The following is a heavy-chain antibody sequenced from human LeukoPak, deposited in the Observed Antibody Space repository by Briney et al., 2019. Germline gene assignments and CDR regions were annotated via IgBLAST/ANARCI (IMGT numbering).Heavy chain of an antibody. J-gene: IGHJ3*02. Sequence: SETLCLTCTVSGGSISSYYWSWIRQPPGKGLEWIGYIYYSGSTNYNPSLKSRVTISVDTSKNQFSLKLSSVTAADTAVYYCARDSGRGSYSAFDIWGQGTMVTVSS. CDR3: ARDSGRGSYSAFDI. D-gene: IGHD1-26*01. CDR2: IYYSGST. V-gene: IGHV4-59*01. CDR1: GGSISSYY.